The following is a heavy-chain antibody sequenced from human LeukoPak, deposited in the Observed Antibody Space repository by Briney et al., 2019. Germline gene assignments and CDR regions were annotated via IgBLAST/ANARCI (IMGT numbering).Heavy chain of an antibody. D-gene: IGHD3-22*01. CDR1: GFTVSSNC. CDR2: IYSGGST. V-gene: IGHV3-66*01. J-gene: IGHJ3*02. CDR3: RPRPYDSSDYYSESVDK. Sequence: GGSLRLSCAASGFTVSSNCVSWVRQAPGKGLEWVSVIYSGGSTYYADSVKGRFTISRDNSKNTLYLQMNSLRAEDTAVYYCRPRPYDSSDYYSESVDKWGQGTMVTVSS.